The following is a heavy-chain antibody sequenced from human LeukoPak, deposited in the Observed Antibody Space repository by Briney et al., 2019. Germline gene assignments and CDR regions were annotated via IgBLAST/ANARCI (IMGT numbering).Heavy chain of an antibody. D-gene: IGHD1-20*01. CDR3: ARDNWNDLLDY. CDR1: GFTFSSYA. Sequence: GGSLRLSCAASGFTFSSYAMHWVRQAPGKGLEWVAVISYDGSNKYYADSVKGRFTISRDNSKNTLYLQMNSLRAEDTAVYYCARDNWNDLLDYWGQGTLVTVSS. J-gene: IGHJ4*02. V-gene: IGHV3-30*04. CDR2: ISYDGSNK.